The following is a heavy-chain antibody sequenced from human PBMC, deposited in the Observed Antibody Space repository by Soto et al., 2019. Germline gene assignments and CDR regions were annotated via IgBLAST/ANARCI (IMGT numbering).Heavy chain of an antibody. D-gene: IGHD6-6*01. CDR2: ISAYNGNT. V-gene: IGHV1-18*01. J-gene: IGHJ4*02. CDR1: GYTFTSYG. Sequence: ASVKVSCKASGYTFTSYGISWVRQAPGQGLEWMGWISAYNGNTNYAQKLQGRVTMTTDTSTSTAYMELRSLRSDDTAVYYCAGTGAKGGIAARTGFDYWGQGTLVTVSS. CDR3: AGTGAKGGIAARTGFDY.